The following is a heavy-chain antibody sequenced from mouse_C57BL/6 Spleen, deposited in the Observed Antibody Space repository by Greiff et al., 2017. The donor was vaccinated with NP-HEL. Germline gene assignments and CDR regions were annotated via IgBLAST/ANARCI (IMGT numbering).Heavy chain of an antibody. CDR1: GFTFSNYW. J-gene: IGHJ3*01. CDR2: IRLKSDNYAT. V-gene: IGHV6-3*01. CDR3: TVRGYYWFAY. Sequence: EVQGVESGGGLVQPGGSMKLSCVASGFTFSNYWMNWVRQSPEKGLEWVAQIRLKSDNYATHYAESVKGRFTISRDDSKSSVYLQMNNLRAEDTGIYYCTVRGYYWFAYWGQGTLVTVSA. D-gene: IGHD2-3*01.